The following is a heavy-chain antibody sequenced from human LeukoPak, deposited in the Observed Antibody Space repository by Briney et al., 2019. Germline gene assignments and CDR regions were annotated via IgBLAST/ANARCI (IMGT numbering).Heavy chain of an antibody. J-gene: IGHJ4*02. CDR3: ARVKQLYSNYEGGFDY. D-gene: IGHD4-11*01. V-gene: IGHV4-59*01. CDR1: GGSISSYY. CDR2: IYYSGST. Sequence: PSETLSLTCTVSGGSISSYYWSWLRQPPGKGLEWIGYIYYSGSTNYNPSLKSRVTISVDTSKNQCSLKLSSVTAADTAVYYCARVKQLYSNYEGGFDYWGQGTLVTVSS.